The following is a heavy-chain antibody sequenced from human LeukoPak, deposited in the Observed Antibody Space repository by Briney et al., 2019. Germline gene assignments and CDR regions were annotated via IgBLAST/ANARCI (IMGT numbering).Heavy chain of an antibody. CDR1: GGSISSYS. CDR2: IFSSGSS. V-gene: IGHV4-4*07. J-gene: IGHJ4*02. CDR3: AREGGGFDY. Sequence: PSETVSLTCSVSGGSISSYSWSWIRQPAGKGLDWIGRIFSSGSSKYNPSLKSRVIMSVDTSKNQFSLKLTSVTAADTAVYYCAREGGGFDYWGQGTLVTVSS. D-gene: IGHD3-16*01.